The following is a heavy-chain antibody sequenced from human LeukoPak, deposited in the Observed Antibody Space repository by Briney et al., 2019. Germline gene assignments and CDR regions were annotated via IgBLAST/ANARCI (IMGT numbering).Heavy chain of an antibody. V-gene: IGHV3-66*02. CDR2: IYSGGST. J-gene: IGHJ4*02. Sequence: GGSLRLSCAASEFSVGSNYMTWVRQAPGKGLEWVSLIYSGGSTYYADSVKGRFTISRDNSKNTLYLQMNSLRAEDTAVYYCAKMVRGVTLGYWGQGTLVTVSS. D-gene: IGHD3-10*01. CDR3: AKMVRGVTLGY. CDR1: EFSVGSNY.